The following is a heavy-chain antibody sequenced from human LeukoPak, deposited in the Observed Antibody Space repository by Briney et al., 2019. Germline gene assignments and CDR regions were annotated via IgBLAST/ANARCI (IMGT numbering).Heavy chain of an antibody. CDR1: GFTFSSYS. J-gene: IGHJ5*02. Sequence: PGGSLRLSCAASGFTFSSYSMNWVRQAPGKGLEWVSYISSSSTIYYADSVKGRFTISRDNSKNTLYLQMNSLRAEDTAVYYCAKATTGVTTDWFDPWGQGTLVTVSS. D-gene: IGHD4-11*01. V-gene: IGHV3-48*01. CDR3: AKATTGVTTDWFDP. CDR2: ISSSSTI.